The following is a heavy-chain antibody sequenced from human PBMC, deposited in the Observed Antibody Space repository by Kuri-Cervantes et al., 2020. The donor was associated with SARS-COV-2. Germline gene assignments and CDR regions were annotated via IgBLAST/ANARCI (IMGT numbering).Heavy chain of an antibody. J-gene: IGHJ6*02. CDR3: AKALHRGYYYYYGMDV. CDR1: GFTLSSYD. Sequence: GGSLRLSCAASGFTLSSYDMSRVRQAPGKGLEWVSAISGSGGSTYYADSVKGRFTISRDNSKNTLYLQMNSLRAEDTAVYYCAKALHRGYYYYYGMDVWGQGTTVTVSS. D-gene: IGHD5-24*01. V-gene: IGHV3-23*01. CDR2: ISGSGGST.